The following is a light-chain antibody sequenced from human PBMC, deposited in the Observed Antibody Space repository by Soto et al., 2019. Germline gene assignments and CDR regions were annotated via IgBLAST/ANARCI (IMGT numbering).Light chain of an antibody. J-gene: IGLJ2*01. CDR2: EVR. Sequence: QSLLNQLASVCGSPGQSVTISCAGTMRDIGAYNLVSWYQQHPGKAPRLIFYEVRNRPSGIPLRFSASKSGNAASLTISGLKVEDEAHYYCSSFTSRSTLIFGGGTKVTV. CDR1: MRDIGAYNL. V-gene: IGLV2-14*01. CDR3: SSFTSRSTLI.